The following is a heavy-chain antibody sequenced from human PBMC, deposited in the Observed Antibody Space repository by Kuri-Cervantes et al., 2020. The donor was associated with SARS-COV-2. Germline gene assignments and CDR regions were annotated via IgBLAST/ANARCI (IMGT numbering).Heavy chain of an antibody. CDR1: GYTSTGYY. Sequence: SVKVSCKASGYTSTGYYMHWVRQAPGQGLEWMGWINPNSGNTNYAQKFQDRVTITRDRSASTAYMELSSLRSEDTAMYYCARSGPGAISREDDAFDIWGQGTMVTVSS. V-gene: IGHV1-45*02. J-gene: IGHJ3*02. D-gene: IGHD2-21*01. CDR2: INPNSGNT. CDR3: ARSGPGAISREDDAFDI.